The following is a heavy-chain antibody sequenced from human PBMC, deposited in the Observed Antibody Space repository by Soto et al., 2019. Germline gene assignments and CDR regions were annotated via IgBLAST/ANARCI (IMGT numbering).Heavy chain of an antibody. CDR2: IDPVDSYA. Sequence: XESLNISCKGSGFSFTNYWISWVRQMPGKGLEWMGNIDPVDSYANYSPSFQGHVTFSVDTSISTAYLQWSSLKASDTAMYFCARIESIARNWFDHSGQGTLVTVSS. CDR1: GFSFTNYW. J-gene: IGHJ5*02. D-gene: IGHD6-13*01. CDR3: ARIESIARNWFDH. V-gene: IGHV5-10-1*01.